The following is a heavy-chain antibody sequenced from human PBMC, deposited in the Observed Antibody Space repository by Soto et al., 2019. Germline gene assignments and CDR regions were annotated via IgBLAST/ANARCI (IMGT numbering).Heavy chain of an antibody. CDR2: IIPIFGTA. V-gene: IGHV1-69*08. Sequence: QVHLLQSGPEMKKPGSSVIVSCKASGGTFNTYTFSWVRRAPGQGLEWMGSIIPIFGTANYAPRFQGRLSITADQCSTTTYMELTSLTSEDTAFYYCGRIPRYSFPTSDPLDNWGQGTLVTVSS. J-gene: IGHJ4*02. CDR1: GGTFNTYT. CDR3: GRIPRYSFPTSDPLDN. D-gene: IGHD5-18*01.